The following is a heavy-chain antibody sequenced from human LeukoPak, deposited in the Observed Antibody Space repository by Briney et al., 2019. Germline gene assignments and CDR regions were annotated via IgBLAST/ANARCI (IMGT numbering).Heavy chain of an antibody. V-gene: IGHV1-69*01. CDR1: GGTFTIYA. D-gene: IGHD6-13*01. J-gene: IGHJ3*02. Sequence: GSSVKVSCKASGGTFTIYAISWVRQAPGQGLEWMGGIIPIFGTANYAQKFQGRVTITANESTTTAYMELSSLRSEDTAVYYCARDRVIAAAPREKNAFDIWGQGTMVTVSS. CDR3: ARDRVIAAAPREKNAFDI. CDR2: IIPIFGTA.